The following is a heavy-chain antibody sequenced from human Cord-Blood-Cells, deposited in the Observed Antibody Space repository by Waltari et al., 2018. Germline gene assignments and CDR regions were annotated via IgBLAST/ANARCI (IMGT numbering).Heavy chain of an antibody. J-gene: IGHJ5*02. Sequence: QVELVPSGAGVKNPGASVKVSCKASGYTLPGYYIGWVALAPGTGLEWMGCINPNSGGTNYAQKFQGSVTMTRDTSISTAYMELSRLRSDDTAVYYCARDLSSSSGTNWFDPWGQGTLVTVSS. V-gene: IGHV1-2*02. D-gene: IGHD6-6*01. CDR3: ARDLSSSSGTNWFDP. CDR1: GYTLPGYY. CDR2: INPNSGGT.